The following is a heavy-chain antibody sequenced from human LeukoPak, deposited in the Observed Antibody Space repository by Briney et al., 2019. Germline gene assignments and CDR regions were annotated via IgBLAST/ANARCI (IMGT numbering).Heavy chain of an antibody. J-gene: IGHJ5*01. V-gene: IGHV3-7*01. CDR3: ARDPDSDNAWGWFDS. CDR2: INGDGSEE. D-gene: IGHD3-16*01. CDR1: VFTFSRTW. Sequence: PGGSLRLSCAASVFTFSRTWMSWVRHSPGKGLEWVANINGDGSEEYYVDSVKGRFTISRANARSSLYLQMNSLRGEDTAVYYCARDPDSDNAWGWFDSWGQGTVVTVSS.